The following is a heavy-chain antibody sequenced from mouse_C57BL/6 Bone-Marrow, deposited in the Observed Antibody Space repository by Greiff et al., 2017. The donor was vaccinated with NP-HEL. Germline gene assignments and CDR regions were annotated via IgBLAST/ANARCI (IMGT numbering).Heavy chain of an antibody. D-gene: IGHD1-1*01. Sequence: VQLQQSVAELVRPGASVKLSCTASGFNIKNTYMHWVQQRPEQGLEWIGRIDPANGNTKYAPKFQGKSTITADTSSNTAYLQLSSLTSEDTAIYYCAREFYYGSSYGYFDVWGTGTTVTVSS. CDR3: AREFYYGSSYGYFDV. V-gene: IGHV14-3*01. J-gene: IGHJ1*03. CDR2: IDPANGNT. CDR1: GFNIKNTY.